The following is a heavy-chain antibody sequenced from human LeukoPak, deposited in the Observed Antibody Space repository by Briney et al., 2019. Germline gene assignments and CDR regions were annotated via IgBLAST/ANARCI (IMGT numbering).Heavy chain of an antibody. CDR3: AKGWALGSYHYMEV. V-gene: IGHV3-23*01. J-gene: IGHJ6*03. CDR1: GFTFSRYA. Sequence: PGGSLTLSCGASGFTFSRYAVFWVRQPPRKGLEWVSGISGSDDRTYYADPMEGRYTISRDNKKNTLSLQINSMAVEDTAIYYCAKGWALGSYHYMEVWGKGTTVTVSS. D-gene: IGHD1-26*01. CDR2: ISGSDDRT.